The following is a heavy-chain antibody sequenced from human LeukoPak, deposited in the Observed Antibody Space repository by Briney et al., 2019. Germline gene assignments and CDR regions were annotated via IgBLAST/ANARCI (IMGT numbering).Heavy chain of an antibody. Sequence: PGGSLRLSCAASGFTFSSYAMSWVRQAPGKGLEWVSAISGSGGSTYYAASVKGRFTISRDNSKNTLFLQMNRLRDEDTAVYYCAKDPVYSSSWPTFDYWGQGTLVTVSS. CDR3: AKDPVYSSSWPTFDY. CDR1: GFTFSSYA. J-gene: IGHJ4*02. V-gene: IGHV3-23*01. D-gene: IGHD6-13*01. CDR2: ISGSGGST.